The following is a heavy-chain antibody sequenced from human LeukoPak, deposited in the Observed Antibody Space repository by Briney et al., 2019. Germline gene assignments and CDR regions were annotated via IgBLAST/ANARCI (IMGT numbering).Heavy chain of an antibody. J-gene: IGHJ4*02. CDR3: AANGEGY. Sequence: TFTXXXXNWXXXXXXXGLEWMGWMNPNSGNTGYAQKFQGRVTITADESTSTAYMELSSLRSEDTAVYYCAANGEGYWGQGTLVTVSS. CDR2: MNPNSGNT. CDR1: TFTXXX. D-gene: IGHD4-17*01. V-gene: IGHV1-8*03.